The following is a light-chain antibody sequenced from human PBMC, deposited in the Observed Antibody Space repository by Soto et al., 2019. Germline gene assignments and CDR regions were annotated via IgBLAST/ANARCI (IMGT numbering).Light chain of an antibody. CDR3: QQRSNWPPLIT. CDR1: QSVGSY. Sequence: EIVLTQSPATLSLSPGERATRSCRASQSVGSYLAWYQQKPGQAPRLLIYDAINRATGIPGRFSGRVSGTDFILTISSLEPEDFAVYYCQQRSNWPPLITFGPGNKVDI. V-gene: IGKV3-11*01. CDR2: DAI. J-gene: IGKJ3*01.